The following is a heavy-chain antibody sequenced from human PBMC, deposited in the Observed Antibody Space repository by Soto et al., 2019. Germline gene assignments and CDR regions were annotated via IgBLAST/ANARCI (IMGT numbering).Heavy chain of an antibody. CDR3: ARQGNALTERSGYYSFDP. CDR2: IYYSGST. V-gene: IGHV4-61*05. D-gene: IGHD3-22*01. J-gene: IGHJ5*02. CDR1: GGSICSSSYY. Sequence: PSETPSITCTVSGGSICSSSYYWGWIQQPPGKGLEWIGYIYYSGSTNYNPSLKSRVTISVDTSKNQFSLKLSSVTAADTAVYYCARQGNALTERSGYYSFDPWGQGTLVTVSS.